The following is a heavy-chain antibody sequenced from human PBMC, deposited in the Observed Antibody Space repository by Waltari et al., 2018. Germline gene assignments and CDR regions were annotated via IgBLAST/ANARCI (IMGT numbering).Heavy chain of an antibody. J-gene: IGHJ3*01. CDR3: ARSVEGAFDV. CDR2: MTSDERTI. Sequence: EVQLVESGGGLVPPGGSRRLSCAASGFNFRVYSMNWVRQAPGKGLEWVSYMTSDERTIYYADSVEGRFTISRDNAKGSVYLQMNSLRAEDTAVYYCARSVEGAFDVWGQGTMVTVSS. CDR1: GFNFRVYS. V-gene: IGHV3-48*01.